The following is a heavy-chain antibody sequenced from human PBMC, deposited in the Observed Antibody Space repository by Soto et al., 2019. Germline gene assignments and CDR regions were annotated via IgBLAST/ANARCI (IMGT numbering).Heavy chain of an antibody. V-gene: IGHV4-61*01. CDR1: GGSVSSGSYY. CDR3: ARESITGTISYYYYGMDV. D-gene: IGHD1-7*01. CDR2: IYYSGST. J-gene: IGHJ6*02. Sequence: SETRSLTCTVSGGSVSSGSYYWSWIRQPPGKGLEWIGYIYYSGSTNYNPSLKSRVTISVDTSKNQSSLKLSSVTAADTAVYYCARESITGTISYYYYGMDVWGQGTTVTVSS.